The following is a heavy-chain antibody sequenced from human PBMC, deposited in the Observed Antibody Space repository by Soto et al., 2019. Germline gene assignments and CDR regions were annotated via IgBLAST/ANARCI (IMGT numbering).Heavy chain of an antibody. D-gene: IGHD6-13*01. Sequence: EVQLVESGGGLVQPGGSLRLSCAASGFTFSSYSMNWVRQAPGKGLEWVSYISSSSSTIYYADSVKGRFTISRDNAKNSQYLQMNSLRDEDTAVYYCARGWLGSSSFHYWGQGTLVTVSS. CDR3: ARGWLGSSSFHY. CDR1: GFTFSSYS. CDR2: ISSSSSTI. J-gene: IGHJ4*02. V-gene: IGHV3-48*02.